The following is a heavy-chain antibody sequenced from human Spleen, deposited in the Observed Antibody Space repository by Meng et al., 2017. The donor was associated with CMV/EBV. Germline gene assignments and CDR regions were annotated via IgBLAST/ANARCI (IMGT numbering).Heavy chain of an antibody. CDR1: GFTLSSCW. V-gene: IGHV3-7*01. Sequence: AGGFTLSSCWMSWVRQAPGKGREWVANIKQDGSEKNYVDYVKGRFTISRDNAKNSLYLQMNSLRAEDTAVYYCAREGSWYRKDYFDYWGQGTLVTVSS. D-gene: IGHD6-13*01. CDR3: AREGSWYRKDYFDY. J-gene: IGHJ4*02. CDR2: IKQDGSEK.